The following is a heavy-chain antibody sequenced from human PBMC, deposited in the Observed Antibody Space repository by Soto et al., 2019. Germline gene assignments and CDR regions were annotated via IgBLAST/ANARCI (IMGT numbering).Heavy chain of an antibody. CDR1: GGTFSSYA. CDR3: ARDGYNIPLGY. Sequence: RASVKVSCKASGGTFSSYAISWVRQAPGQGLEWMGGIIPIFGTANYAQKFQGRVTITADESTSTAYMELSRLRSEDTAVYYCARDGYNIPLGYWGQGTLVTVSS. J-gene: IGHJ4*02. V-gene: IGHV1-69*13. CDR2: IIPIFGTA. D-gene: IGHD5-12*01.